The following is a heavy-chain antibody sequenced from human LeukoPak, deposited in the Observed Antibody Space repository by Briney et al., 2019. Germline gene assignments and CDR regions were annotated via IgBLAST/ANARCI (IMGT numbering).Heavy chain of an antibody. D-gene: IGHD5-12*01. CDR1: GFSFTGYW. J-gene: IGHJ4*02. CDR3: ARGGYSFDY. CDR2: LHPDGSER. V-gene: IGHV3-7*01. Sequence: GGAPRLSCAASGFSFTGYWMTWVRQAPGKGLEWVARLHPDGSERNYVGSVEGRFTVFGDNAKSSLFRQMHILRVEDTAVYYCARGGYSFDYLGQGTLVTVSS.